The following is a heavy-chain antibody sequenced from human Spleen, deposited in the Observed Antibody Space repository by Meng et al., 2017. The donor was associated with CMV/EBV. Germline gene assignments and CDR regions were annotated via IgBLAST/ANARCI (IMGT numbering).Heavy chain of an antibody. CDR3: VKGGGEKVTFDAMDV. CDR1: GFTFSTYA. CDR2: ISGNSGFI. Sequence: SLKISCTASGFTFSTYALHWVRQAPGKGLEWVSGISGNSGFIGYADPVKGRFTISRDNARKSLSLEINPLRVEDTALYYCVKGGGEKVTFDAMDVWGQGTTVTVSS. J-gene: IGHJ6*02. D-gene: IGHD2-21*02. V-gene: IGHV3-9*01.